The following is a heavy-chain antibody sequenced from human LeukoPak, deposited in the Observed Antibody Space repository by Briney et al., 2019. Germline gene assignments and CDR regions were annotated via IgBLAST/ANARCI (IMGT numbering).Heavy chain of an antibody. J-gene: IGHJ4*02. CDR1: GFTFSNYW. V-gene: IGHV3-7*01. D-gene: IGHD2-15*01. CDR3: ARVDMTVVAADY. Sequence: GGSLRLSCAASGFTFSNYWMSWVRQVPGKGLEWVANIKNDGSEKNYVNSVKGRFTISRDNAKNSLYLQMSSLRAEDTAVYYCARVDMTVVAADYWGQGTLVTVSS. CDR2: IKNDGSEK.